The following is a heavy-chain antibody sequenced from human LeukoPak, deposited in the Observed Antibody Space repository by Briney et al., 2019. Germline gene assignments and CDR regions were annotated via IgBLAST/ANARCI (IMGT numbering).Heavy chain of an antibody. J-gene: IGHJ6*03. CDR3: AGGYSYGSTYYYMDV. CDR2: IYYSGST. CDR1: GGSISSYY. D-gene: IGHD5-18*01. V-gene: IGHV4-59*01. Sequence: SETLSLTCTVSGGSISSYYWSWIRQPPGKGLEWIGYIYYSGSTNYNPSLKSRVTISVDTSNNQFSLKLSSVTAADTAVYYCAGGYSYGSTYYYMDVWGKGTTVTISS.